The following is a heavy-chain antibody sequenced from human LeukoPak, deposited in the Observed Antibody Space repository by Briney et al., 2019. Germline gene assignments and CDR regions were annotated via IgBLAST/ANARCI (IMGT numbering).Heavy chain of an antibody. CDR2: IYYSGST. J-gene: IGHJ5*02. V-gene: IGHV4-59*12. CDR3: ARIAVLGMGLCWFDP. CDR1: GGSISSYY. Sequence: SETLSLTCTVSGGSISSYYWSWIRQPPGKGLEWIGYIYYSGSTNYNPSLKSRVTISVDTSKNQFSLKLSSVTAADTAVYYCARIAVLGMGLCWFDPWGQGTLVTVSS. D-gene: IGHD6-19*01.